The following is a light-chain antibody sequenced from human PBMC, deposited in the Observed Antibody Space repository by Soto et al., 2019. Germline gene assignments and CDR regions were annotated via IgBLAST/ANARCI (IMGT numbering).Light chain of an antibody. Sequence: EIVMTQSPATLSVSPGERATLSCRASQSINVNLAWYQQKPGQAPRLLIYGASTRATGIPARFSGSGSGLEFTLTINSLQSEDFAVYYCQQYGSSPWTFGQGTKVDIK. CDR2: GAS. J-gene: IGKJ1*01. CDR1: QSINVN. V-gene: IGKV3-15*01. CDR3: QQYGSSPWT.